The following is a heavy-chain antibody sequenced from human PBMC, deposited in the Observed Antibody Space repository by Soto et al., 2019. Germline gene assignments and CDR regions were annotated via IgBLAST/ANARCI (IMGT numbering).Heavy chain of an antibody. CDR3: ARDPTYSSSWYPGYYYYYGMDV. J-gene: IGHJ6*02. D-gene: IGHD6-13*01. CDR2: TYYRSKWYN. V-gene: IGHV6-1*01. Sequence: SQTLSLTCAVSGDSVSSNSAAWNRIRQSPSRGLEWLGRTYYRSKWYNDYAVSVKSRITINPDTSKNQFSLQLNSVTPEDTAVYYCARDPTYSSSWYPGYYYYYGMDVWAQGTTVTVSS. CDR1: GDSVSSNSAA.